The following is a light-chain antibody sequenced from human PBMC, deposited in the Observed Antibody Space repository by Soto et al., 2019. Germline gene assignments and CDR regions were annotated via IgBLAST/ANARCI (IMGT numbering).Light chain of an antibody. Sequence: QSVLTQPPSASGTPGQRVTISCSGSSSNIGSNYVYWYQQLPGTAPKLLIYRNNQRPSGVPDRFSGSKSGTSASLAISGLRSGDEADYYCAAWDDSLSGLNWVFGGGTKLTVL. CDR1: SSNIGSNY. CDR3: AAWDDSLSGLNWV. V-gene: IGLV1-47*01. CDR2: RNN. J-gene: IGLJ3*02.